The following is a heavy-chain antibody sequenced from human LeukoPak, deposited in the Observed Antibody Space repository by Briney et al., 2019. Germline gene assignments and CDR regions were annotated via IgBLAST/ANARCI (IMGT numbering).Heavy chain of an antibody. CDR1: GYTFTSYD. CDR2: MNPNSGNT. Sequence: ASVKVSCKASGYTFTSYDINWVRQATGQGLEWMGWMNPNSGNTGYAQKFQGRVTMTRNTSISTAYMELSGLRSEDTAVYYCARYEYSGSRSRKYWYFDLWGRGTLVTVSS. CDR3: ARYEYSGSRSRKYWYFDL. V-gene: IGHV1-8*01. D-gene: IGHD1-26*01. J-gene: IGHJ2*01.